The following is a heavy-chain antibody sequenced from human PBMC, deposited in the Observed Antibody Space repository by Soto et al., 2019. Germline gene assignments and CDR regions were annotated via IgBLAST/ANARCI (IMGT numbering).Heavy chain of an antibody. J-gene: IGHJ4*02. V-gene: IGHV3-23*01. D-gene: IGHD2-2*03. CDR1: GFTFSNFG. CDR3: AKYRLMDPSSIFEG. Sequence: EVQLLESGGVLVQPGGSLRLSCAASGFTFSNFGMTWVRQGPGKGLEWVSAITVPGDTYYADSVRGRFTISRDNSKNMLYLQMNSLGAEDTAVYYCAKYRLMDPSSIFEGWGRGTLVTVS. CDR2: ITVPGDT.